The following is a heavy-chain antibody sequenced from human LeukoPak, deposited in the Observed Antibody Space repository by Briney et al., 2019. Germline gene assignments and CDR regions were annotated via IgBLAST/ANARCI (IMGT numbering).Heavy chain of an antibody. CDR3: ARGKSGYSP. V-gene: IGHV1-2*02. J-gene: IGHJ4*02. Sequence: ASVKVSCTLSGYTFTENYIHWVRQTPGRGLEWMGLISPHTGAANYTQSFQGRVTLTRDTSSSTAYMHLSSLRFDDTAVYYCARGKSGYSPWGQGTPVTVSS. CDR1: GYTFTENY. CDR2: ISPHTGAA. D-gene: IGHD3-22*01.